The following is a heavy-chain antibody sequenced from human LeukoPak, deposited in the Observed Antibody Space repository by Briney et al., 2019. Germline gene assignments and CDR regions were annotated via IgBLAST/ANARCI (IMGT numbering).Heavy chain of an antibody. CDR3: ARLYGDYGQNDY. CDR2: ISYDGSNK. D-gene: IGHD4-17*01. Sequence: SCKASGGTFSSYAMHWVRQAPGKGLEWVAVISYDGSNKYYADSVKGRFTISRDNSKNTLYLQMNSLRAEDTAVYYCARLYGDYGQNDYWGQGTLVTVSS. CDR1: GGTFSSYA. J-gene: IGHJ4*02. V-gene: IGHV3-30-3*01.